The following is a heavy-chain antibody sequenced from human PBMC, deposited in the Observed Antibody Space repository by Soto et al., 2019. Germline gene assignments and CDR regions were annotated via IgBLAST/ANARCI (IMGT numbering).Heavy chain of an antibody. Sequence: QVQLVQSGAEVKKPGASVKVSCKASGYTFTSYGISWVRQAPGQGLEWMGWINAYNGNTNYAQKLQGRVTMTTDTSTRPPSMELRSVSSDDTAVYYCARVLPPFDPWSQGTLVTVSS. V-gene: IGHV1-18*01. CDR3: ARVLPPFDP. CDR2: INAYNGNT. J-gene: IGHJ5*02. CDR1: GYTFTSYG.